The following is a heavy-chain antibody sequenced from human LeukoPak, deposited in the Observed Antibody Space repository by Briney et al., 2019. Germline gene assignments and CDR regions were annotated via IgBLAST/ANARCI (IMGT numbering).Heavy chain of an antibody. V-gene: IGHV5-51*01. CDR3: ARRVRSMVTQSSSYGMDV. CDR2: IYPGDSDT. Sequence: GESLKISCKGSGYSFTSYWIGWVRQMPGKGLEWMGIIYPGDSDTRYSPSFQGQVTISADKSISTAYLQWSSLKASDTAMYYCARRVRSMVTQSSSYGMDVWGQGTTVTVSS. CDR1: GYSFTSYW. D-gene: IGHD5-18*01. J-gene: IGHJ6*02.